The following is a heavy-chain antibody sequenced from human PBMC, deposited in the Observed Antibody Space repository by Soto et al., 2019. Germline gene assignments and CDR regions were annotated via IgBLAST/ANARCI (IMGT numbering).Heavy chain of an antibody. D-gene: IGHD5-18*01. J-gene: IGHJ4*02. CDR1: GFTFSCYG. V-gene: IGHV3-30*18. CDR2: ISYDGSNK. CDR3: AKDRVDTAMDY. Sequence: QVQLVESGGGVVQPGRSLRLSCAASGFTFSCYGMHWVRQAPGKGLEWVAVISYDGSNKYYADSVKGRFTISRDNSKNTLYLQMNSLRAEDTAVYYCAKDRVDTAMDYWGQGTLVTVSS.